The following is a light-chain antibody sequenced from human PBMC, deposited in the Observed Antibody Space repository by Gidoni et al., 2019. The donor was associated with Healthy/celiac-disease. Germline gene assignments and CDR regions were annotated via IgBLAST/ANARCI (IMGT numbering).Light chain of an antibody. V-gene: IGKV3-15*01. CDR1: QSVSSN. CDR3: QQYNNWPSLFT. J-gene: IGKJ3*01. Sequence: EIVMTQSPATLSVSPGERATLSCRASQSVSSNLAWYQQKPGQAPRLLIYGASTRATGIPARFSASGSGTEFTLTISSLQSEDFAVDYCQQYNNWPSLFTFGPGTKVDIK. CDR2: GAS.